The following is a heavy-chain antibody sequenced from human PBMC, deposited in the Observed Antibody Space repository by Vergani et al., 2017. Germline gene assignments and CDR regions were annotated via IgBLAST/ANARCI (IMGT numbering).Heavy chain of an antibody. CDR3: ERDIAEAGANFDY. J-gene: IGHJ4*02. V-gene: IGHV1-2*02. Sequence: QVQLVQPGAEVKKPGASVKVFCKASGYTFTGYYMHWVRQAPGQGLEWMGWINPNSGGTNYAQKFQGRVTMNRDTSISTAYLELSRPRSDDTAVYYCERDIAEAGANFDYWGQGTLVTVSS. CDR1: GYTFTGYY. D-gene: IGHD6-13*01. CDR2: INPNSGGT.